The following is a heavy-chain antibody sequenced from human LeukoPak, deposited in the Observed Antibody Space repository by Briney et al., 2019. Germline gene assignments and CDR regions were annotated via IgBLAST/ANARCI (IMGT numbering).Heavy chain of an antibody. CDR1: GYTFTSYG. Sequence: ASVKVSCKASGYTFTSYGISWVRQAPGQGLEWMGWISAYNGNTNYAQKLQGRVTMTTDTSTSTAYMELRSLRSDDTAVYYCARDVVATVRGEGAFDIWGQGTMVTVSS. CDR3: ARDVVATVRGEGAFDI. V-gene: IGHV1-18*04. J-gene: IGHJ3*02. CDR2: ISAYNGNT. D-gene: IGHD3-10*01.